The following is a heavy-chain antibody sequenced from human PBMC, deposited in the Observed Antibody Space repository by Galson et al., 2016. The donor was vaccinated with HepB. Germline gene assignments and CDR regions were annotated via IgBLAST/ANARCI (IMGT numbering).Heavy chain of an antibody. CDR3: ARDKPDWIFDY. J-gene: IGHJ4*02. Sequence: SLRLSCAASGFTFSSYGMHWVRQAPGKGLEWVANIWYDGINKYYADSVKGRFTISRDNSKNTLYLQMNSLRAEDTAVYYCARDKPDWIFDYWGRGTLVTVSS. CDR2: IWYDGINK. D-gene: IGHD3-9*01. CDR1: GFTFSSYG. V-gene: IGHV3-33*01.